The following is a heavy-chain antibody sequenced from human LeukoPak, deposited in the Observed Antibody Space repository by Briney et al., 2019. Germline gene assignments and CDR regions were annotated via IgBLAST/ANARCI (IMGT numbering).Heavy chain of an antibody. CDR3: AAVSTYYYDSSGYPR. Sequence: GTSVKVSCKASGFTFTSSAMQWVRQARGQRLEWIRWIVVGSGNTNYAQKFQERVTITRDMSTSTAYMELSSLRSEDTAVYYCAAVSTYYYDSSGYPRWGQGTLVTVSS. J-gene: IGHJ4*02. V-gene: IGHV1-58*02. D-gene: IGHD3-22*01. CDR1: GFTFTSSA. CDR2: IVVGSGNT.